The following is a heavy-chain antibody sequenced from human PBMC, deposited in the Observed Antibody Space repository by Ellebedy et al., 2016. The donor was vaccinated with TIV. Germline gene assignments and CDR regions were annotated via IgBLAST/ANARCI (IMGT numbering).Heavy chain of an antibody. CDR3: ARVGFGELYDY. CDR1: GFTFSSYD. Sequence: GESLKISXAASGFTFSSYDMHWVRQATGKGLEWVSAIGTAGDTYYPGSVKGRFTISRENAKNSLYLQMNSLRAEDTAVYYCARVGFGELYDYWGQGTLVTVSS. CDR2: IGTAGDT. D-gene: IGHD3-10*01. J-gene: IGHJ4*02. V-gene: IGHV3-13*01.